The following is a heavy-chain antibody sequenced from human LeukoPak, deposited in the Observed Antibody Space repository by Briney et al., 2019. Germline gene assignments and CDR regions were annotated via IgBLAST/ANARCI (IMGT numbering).Heavy chain of an antibody. CDR2: IYYSGST. D-gene: IGHD3-10*01. J-gene: IGHJ4*02. CDR3: ARGRRRGSGRAYFDY. V-gene: IGHV4-31*03. CDR1: GGFISSGGYY. Sequence: SQTLSLTCTVSGGFISSGGYYWSWIRQHPGKGLEWIGYIYYSGSTYYNPSLKSRVTISVDTSKNQFSLKLSSVTAADTAVYYCARGRRRGSGRAYFDYWGQGTLVTVSS.